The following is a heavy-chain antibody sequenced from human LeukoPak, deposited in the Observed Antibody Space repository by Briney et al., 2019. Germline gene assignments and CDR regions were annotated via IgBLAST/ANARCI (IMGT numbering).Heavy chain of an antibody. Sequence: ASVKVSCKASGSTFTGYYMHWVRQAPGQGLEWMGWINPNSGGTNYAQKFQGRVTMTRDTSISTAYMEPSRLRSDDTAVYYCARVPSTVTTTGYFDYWGQGTLVTVSS. D-gene: IGHD4-17*01. CDR2: INPNSGGT. J-gene: IGHJ4*02. CDR3: ARVPSTVTTTGYFDY. V-gene: IGHV1-2*02. CDR1: GSTFTGYY.